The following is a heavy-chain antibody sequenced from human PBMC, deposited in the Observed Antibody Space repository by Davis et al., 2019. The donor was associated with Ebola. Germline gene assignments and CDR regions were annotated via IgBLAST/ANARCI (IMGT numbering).Heavy chain of an antibody. Sequence: SETLSLTCTVSGGSMSSYYWSWIRQPPGRGLEWIGNIYYSGTTNLNPSLKSRVTISGDTSKNQFSLKLNSVTAADTAVYFCARGLGLGWFDSWGRGTLVTVSS. V-gene: IGHV4-59*01. CDR2: IYYSGTT. CDR3: ARGLGLGWFDS. J-gene: IGHJ5*01. CDR1: GGSMSSYY.